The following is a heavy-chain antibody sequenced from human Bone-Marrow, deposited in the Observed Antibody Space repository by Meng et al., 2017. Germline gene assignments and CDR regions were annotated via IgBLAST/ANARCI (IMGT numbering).Heavy chain of an antibody. CDR1: GGSFSDYY. J-gene: IGHJ4*02. V-gene: IGHV4-34*01. D-gene: IGHD4-11*01. Sequence: GRLQQGGAGLLKPSETLSLTCVVSGGSFSDYYWSWIRQPPGKGLEWIGEINHSGSTNYNPSLESRATISVDTSQNNLSLKLSSVTAVDSAVYYCARGPTTMAHDFDYWGQGTLVTVSS. CDR2: INHSGST. CDR3: ARGPTTMAHDFDY.